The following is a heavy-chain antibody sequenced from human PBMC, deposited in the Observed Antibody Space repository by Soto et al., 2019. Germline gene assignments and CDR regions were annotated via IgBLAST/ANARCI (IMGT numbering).Heavy chain of an antibody. J-gene: IGHJ6*02. CDR2: ISYDGSNK. CDR3: ARGELEVGGASYGMDV. V-gene: IGHV3-30-3*01. CDR1: GFTFSSYA. Sequence: GGSLRLSCAASGFTFSSYAMHWVRQAPGKGLEWVAVISYDGSNKYYADSVKGRFTISRDNSKNTLYLQMNSLRAEDTAVYYCARGELEVGGASYGMDVWGQGTTVTVSS. D-gene: IGHD1-26*01.